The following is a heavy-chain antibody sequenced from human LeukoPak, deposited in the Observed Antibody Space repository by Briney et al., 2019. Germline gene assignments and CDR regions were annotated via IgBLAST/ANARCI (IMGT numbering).Heavy chain of an antibody. CDR3: VRAARYYWFDP. CDR2: IYYSGST. J-gene: IGHJ5*02. D-gene: IGHD1-14*01. V-gene: IGHV4-61*01. CDR1: GDSVSSGSHY. Sequence: PSETLSLSSTVCGDSVSSGSHYWSWIRQPPGKGLEWIGYIYYSGSTNYNPSLKSRVTISIDTSKNQFSLKLSSVTAADTAVYYCVRAARYYWFDPWGQGSLLTVSS.